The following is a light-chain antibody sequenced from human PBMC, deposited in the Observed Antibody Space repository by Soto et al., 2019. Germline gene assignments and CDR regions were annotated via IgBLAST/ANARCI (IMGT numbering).Light chain of an antibody. Sequence: DVQLTQSPSFLSASVGDRVTITCRASQGINNYLGWYQQKPGKAPKLLIYAASTLQSGVPSRFSGSGSGTEFTLTISSLQPEDFATYYCQQLNSFPLSFGPGTKVDIK. CDR1: QGINNY. J-gene: IGKJ3*01. CDR3: QQLNSFPLS. CDR2: AAS. V-gene: IGKV1-9*01.